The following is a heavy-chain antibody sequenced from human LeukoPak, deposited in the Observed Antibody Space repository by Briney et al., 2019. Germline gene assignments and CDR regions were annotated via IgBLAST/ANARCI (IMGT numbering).Heavy chain of an antibody. Sequence: GGSLRLSCAASGFTVSSNFMSWVRQAPGEGLEWVSVIYSGGTTYYADSVKGRFTISRDISKNTLHLQMNSLRAEDTAVYYCARDGYGYNYMDVWGRGTTVTVSS. CDR1: GFTVSSNF. CDR2: IYSGGTT. CDR3: ARDGYGYNYMDV. V-gene: IGHV3-53*01. J-gene: IGHJ6*03. D-gene: IGHD5-12*01.